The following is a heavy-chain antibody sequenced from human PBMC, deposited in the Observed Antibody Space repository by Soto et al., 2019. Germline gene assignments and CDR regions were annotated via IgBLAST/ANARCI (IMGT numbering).Heavy chain of an antibody. V-gene: IGHV1-3*01. CDR2: INAGNGHT. Sequence: ASVKVSCKASGYTFNTYAMHWVRQAPGQRLEWTGWINAGNGHTEYLQKFQGRVTITRDISASTAYMELSSLRSDDTAVYYCARGGEGYNFGAVYWGQGTPVTVSS. J-gene: IGHJ4*02. CDR1: GYTFNTYA. CDR3: ARGGEGYNFGAVY. D-gene: IGHD5-12*01.